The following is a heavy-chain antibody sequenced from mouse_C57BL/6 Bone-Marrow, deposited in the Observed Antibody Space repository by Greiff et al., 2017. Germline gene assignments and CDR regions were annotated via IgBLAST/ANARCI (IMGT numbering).Heavy chain of an antibody. V-gene: IGHV1-50*01. CDR1: GYTFTSYW. CDR2: IDPSDSYT. Sequence: QVQLQQSGAELVKPGASVKLSCKASGYTFTSYWMQWVKQRPGQGLEWIGEIDPSDSYTNYNQKFKGKATLTVDTSSSTAYMQLISLTSEDSAVYYCAREDTTVVEDWGQGTTLTVSS. D-gene: IGHD1-1*01. J-gene: IGHJ2*01. CDR3: AREDTTVVED.